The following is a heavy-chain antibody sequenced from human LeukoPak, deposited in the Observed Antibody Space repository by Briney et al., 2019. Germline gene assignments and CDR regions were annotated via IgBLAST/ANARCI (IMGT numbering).Heavy chain of an antibody. CDR1: GFTFSSYA. J-gene: IGHJ4*02. D-gene: IGHD1-26*01. CDR3: AKDLRSSADSKMGAADY. CDR2: VSGSGAHT. V-gene: IGHV3-23*01. Sequence: GGSLRLSCAASGFTFSSYAMTWVRQAPGKGLQWVSAVSGSGAHTYYADSVKGRFTISRDNSKNTLYLQMNSLRAEDTAVYYCAKDLRSSADSKMGAADYWGQGTLVTVSS.